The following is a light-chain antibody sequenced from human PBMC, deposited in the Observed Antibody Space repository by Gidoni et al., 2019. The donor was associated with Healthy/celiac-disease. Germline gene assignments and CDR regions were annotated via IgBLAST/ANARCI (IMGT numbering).Light chain of an antibody. CDR1: ALPKQY. CDR2: KDS. CDR3: QSADSSGTYVV. V-gene: IGLV3-25*03. Sequence: SYELTPPPSVSVSPGQTARITCSGDALPKQYAYWYQQKPGQAPVLVIYKDSERPSGIPERFSGSSSGKTVTLTISGVQAEDEDDYYCQSADSSGTYVVFGGGTKLTVL. J-gene: IGLJ2*01.